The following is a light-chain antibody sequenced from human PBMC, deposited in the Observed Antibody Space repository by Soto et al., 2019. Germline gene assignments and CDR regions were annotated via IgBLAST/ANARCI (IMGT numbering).Light chain of an antibody. J-gene: IGKJ4*01. CDR2: AAS. CDR1: QSISSY. CDR3: QQSYSTPLT. Sequence: DIQMTQSPSSLSASVGDRVTITCRASQSISSYLNWYQQKPGKAPKLLIYAASSLQGGVPSRFSGSGSGTDFTLTISSLQPEDFATYDCQQSYSTPLTFGGGTEVEIK. V-gene: IGKV1-39*01.